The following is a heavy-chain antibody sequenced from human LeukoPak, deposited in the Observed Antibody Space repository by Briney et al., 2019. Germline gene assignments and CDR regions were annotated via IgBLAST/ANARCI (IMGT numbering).Heavy chain of an antibody. J-gene: IGHJ4*02. CDR3: ARSPRFSIGATGTFDY. D-gene: IGHD6-13*01. Sequence: GGSLRLSCAAAGFTFSTHWMHWVSQAPGKGLVWVSRINSDGSSTRYADSVKGRFTISRDNANNTLYPQMNSLRAEDTAVYYCARSPRFSIGATGTFDYWGQGALVTVSS. CDR1: GFTFSTHW. CDR2: INSDGSST. V-gene: IGHV3-74*01.